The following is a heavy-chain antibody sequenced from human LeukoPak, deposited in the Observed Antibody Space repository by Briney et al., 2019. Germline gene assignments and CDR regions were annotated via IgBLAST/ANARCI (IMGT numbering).Heavy chain of an antibody. V-gene: IGHV1-2*06. CDR3: ARGGSPIYYYYMDV. D-gene: IGHD2-2*01. CDR2: INPSGSST. CDR1: GYSFTSHY. J-gene: IGHJ6*03. Sequence: ASVKVSRKASGYSFTSHYMHWVRQAPGQGLEWLGLINPSGSSTLYAQKFQGRVTMARDTSISTAYMELSRLRSDDTAVYYCARGGSPIYYYYMDVWGKGTTVTISS.